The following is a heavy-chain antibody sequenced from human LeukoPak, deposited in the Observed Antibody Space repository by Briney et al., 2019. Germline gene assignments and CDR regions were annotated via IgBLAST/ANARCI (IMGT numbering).Heavy chain of an antibody. D-gene: IGHD5-12*01. CDR2: IRQDGSER. Sequence: GGSLRLSCAASGFIFSNYWMTWIRQAPGKGLEWVAHIRQDGSERHYVDSVKDRFTISRDNAKNSLDLQMDSLRAEDTAVYYCARDWGSTGYDLYDSWGQGTLVTVSS. CDR1: GFIFSNYW. CDR3: ARDWGSTGYDLYDS. J-gene: IGHJ4*02. V-gene: IGHV3-7*01.